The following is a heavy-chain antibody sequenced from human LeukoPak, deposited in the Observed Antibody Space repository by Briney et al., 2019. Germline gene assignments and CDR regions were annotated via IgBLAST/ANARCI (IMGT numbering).Heavy chain of an antibody. J-gene: IGHJ4*02. CDR3: ARDLTDSSGYYGY. CDR2: ISSSSSTI. CDR1: GFTFSDYY. D-gene: IGHD3-22*01. V-gene: IGHV3-11*01. Sequence: GGSLRLSCAASGFTFSDYYMSWIRQAPGKGLEWVSYISSSSSTIYYAGSVKGRFTISRDNAKNSLYLQMNSLRAEDTAVYYCARDLTDSSGYYGYWGQGTLVTVSS.